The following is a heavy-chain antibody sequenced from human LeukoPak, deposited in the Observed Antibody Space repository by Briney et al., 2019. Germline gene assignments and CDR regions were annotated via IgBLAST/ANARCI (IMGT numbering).Heavy chain of an antibody. Sequence: PGGSLRLSYTASGLTFSTSGFNWVRQALGKGLEWVASIGPTGSDRYHADSIKVRFTISRDDANNFLYLQMNSLRAEDTAVYYCATETNGRHYDYWGQGTLLTVSS. D-gene: IGHD1-14*01. CDR2: IGPTGSDR. CDR3: ATETNGRHYDY. V-gene: IGHV3-21*06. CDR1: GLTFSTSG. J-gene: IGHJ4*02.